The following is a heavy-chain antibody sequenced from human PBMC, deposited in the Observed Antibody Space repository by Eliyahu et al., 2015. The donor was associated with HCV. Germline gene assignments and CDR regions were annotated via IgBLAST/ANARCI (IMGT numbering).Heavy chain of an antibody. CDR2: ISGSGGST. V-gene: IGHV3-23*01. CDR1: GFTFSSYA. D-gene: IGHD2-15*01. CDR3: AEETTQYCSGGSCYSDGLFDY. Sequence: EVQLLESGGGLVQPGGSLRLSCAASGFTFSSYAMNWVRQAPGKGLEWVSGISGSGGSTDYADSVRGRFTISRDNSKNTLYLQMNSLRAEDTAVYYCAEETTQYCSGGSCYSDGLFDYWGQGTLVTVSS. J-gene: IGHJ4*02.